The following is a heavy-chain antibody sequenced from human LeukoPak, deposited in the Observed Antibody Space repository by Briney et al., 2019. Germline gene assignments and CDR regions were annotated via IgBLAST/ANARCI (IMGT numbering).Heavy chain of an antibody. CDR2: IYWDDSK. J-gene: IGHJ4*02. D-gene: IGHD1-26*01. V-gene: IGHV2-5*02. CDR3: AHTPGSCPVDY. Sequence: EAGPTLVNPTQTLTLTCAFSGFSLSTSGVGVGWIRQPPGTALEWLAVIYWDDSKRYSPSLRSRLTITKDTSKNQVVLTMTNMDPVDTATYYCAHTPGSCPVDYWGQGTLVIVSS. CDR1: GFSLSTSGVG.